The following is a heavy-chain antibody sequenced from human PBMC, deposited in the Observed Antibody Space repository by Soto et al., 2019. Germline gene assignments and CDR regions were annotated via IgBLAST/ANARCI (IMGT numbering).Heavy chain of an antibody. V-gene: IGHV2-5*02. Sequence: QITLKESGPTLVKPTQTLTLTCTFSGFSLSTSGGDVGWIRQPPGKALEWLALIYWDDDKRYSPSLKSRLTITKGNSRKLVVLTMTNMDPLDTATYYCAHRRPYSNSTEYFFDYWVKGILVTVSS. CDR1: GFSLSTSGGD. D-gene: IGHD6-6*01. J-gene: IGHJ4*02. CDR3: AHRRPYSNSTEYFFDY. CDR2: IYWDDDK.